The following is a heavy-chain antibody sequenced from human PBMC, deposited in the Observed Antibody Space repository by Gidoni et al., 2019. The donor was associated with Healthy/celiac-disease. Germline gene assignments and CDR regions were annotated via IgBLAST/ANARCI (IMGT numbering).Heavy chain of an antibody. Sequence: EVQLVESGGGLVQPGGSLRLSCAASGFTFSRYWMSWVRQAPGKGLEWVDNIKQDGSEKYYVDSVKGRFTISRDNAKNSLYLQMNSLRAEDTAVYYCASNTAVAEDYWGQGTLVTVSS. CDR3: ASNTAVAEDY. V-gene: IGHV3-7*01. J-gene: IGHJ4*02. CDR2: IKQDGSEK. D-gene: IGHD6-19*01. CDR1: GFTFSRYW.